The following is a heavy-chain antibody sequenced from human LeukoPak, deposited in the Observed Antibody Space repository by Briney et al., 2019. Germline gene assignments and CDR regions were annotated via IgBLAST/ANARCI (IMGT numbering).Heavy chain of an antibody. CDR3: ARGYYYFDY. CDR1: GGSLSDYY. CDR2: IYYSGST. V-gene: IGHV4-39*07. Sequence: PSETLSLTCTVSGGSLSDYYWSWIRQPPGKGLEWIGGIYYSGSTYYNPSLTSRVTISVDPSQNHFSLKLSSVTAADPAVYYCARGYYYFDYWGQGTLVTVSS. J-gene: IGHJ4*02. D-gene: IGHD1-1*01.